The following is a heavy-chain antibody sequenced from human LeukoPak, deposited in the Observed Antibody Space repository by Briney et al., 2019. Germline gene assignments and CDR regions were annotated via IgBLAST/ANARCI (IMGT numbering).Heavy chain of an antibody. V-gene: IGHV4-61*02. CDR2: MYTSGST. Sequence: SETLSLTCTVSGGSINSGNYYWSWIRQPAGKGLGWIGRMYTSGSTNYNPSLKSRVPISVDTSKNQFSLKLTSVTAADTAVYYCARYPGYCSGGSCLQWAFDIWGQGTMVTVSS. J-gene: IGHJ3*02. CDR3: ARYPGYCSGGSCLQWAFDI. CDR1: GGSINSGNYY. D-gene: IGHD2-15*01.